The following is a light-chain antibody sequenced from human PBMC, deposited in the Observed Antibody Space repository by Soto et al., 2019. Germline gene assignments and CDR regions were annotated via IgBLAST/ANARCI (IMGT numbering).Light chain of an antibody. J-gene: IGLJ1*01. CDR2: DVS. Sequence: QSVLTQPPSASGSPGQSVTISCTGTSSAVGGYNYVSWYQQHPGKAPKLMIYDVSQRPSGVPDRFSGSKSGNTASLTVSGLQAEDEADYYCSSYAGAHIVFGTGTKVTVL. CDR1: SSAVGGYNY. CDR3: SSYAGAHIV. V-gene: IGLV2-8*01.